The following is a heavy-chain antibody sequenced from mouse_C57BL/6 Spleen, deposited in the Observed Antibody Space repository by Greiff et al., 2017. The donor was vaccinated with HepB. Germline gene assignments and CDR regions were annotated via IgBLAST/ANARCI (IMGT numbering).Heavy chain of an antibody. CDR1: GYAFSSYW. CDR2: IYPGDGDT. V-gene: IGHV1-80*01. Sequence: VQLQQSGAELVKPGASVKLSCKASGYAFSSYWMNWVKQRPGKGLEWIGQIYPGDGDTNYNGKFKGKATLTADKSSSTAYMQLSSLTSEDSAVYFCERSGDYGSSPGYFDYWGQGTTLTVSS. D-gene: IGHD1-1*01. J-gene: IGHJ2*01. CDR3: ERSGDYGSSPGYFDY.